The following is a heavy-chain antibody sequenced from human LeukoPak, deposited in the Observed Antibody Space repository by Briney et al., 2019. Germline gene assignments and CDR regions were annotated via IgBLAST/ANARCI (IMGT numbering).Heavy chain of an antibody. Sequence: PGRSLRLSCAASGFTFSSFAMHWVRQAPGKGLKWAAAISIAGNNVYYADSVKGRFTISTDNSKSTLYLQMNSLRVEDTAVYYCASLGDDWGQGTLVTVSS. CDR2: ISIAGNNV. J-gene: IGHJ4*02. CDR1: GFTFSSFA. CDR3: ASLGDD. V-gene: IGHV3-30-3*01. D-gene: IGHD7-27*01.